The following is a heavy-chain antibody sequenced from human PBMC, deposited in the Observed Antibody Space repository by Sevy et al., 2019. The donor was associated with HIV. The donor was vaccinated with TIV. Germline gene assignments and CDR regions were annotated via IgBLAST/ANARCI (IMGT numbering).Heavy chain of an antibody. CDR2: IIPIFGTE. V-gene: IGHV1-69*06. CDR3: ARGPKWLQDY. J-gene: IGHJ4*02. Sequence: ASVKVSCKASGGTFSSYAISWVRQAPGQGLEWMGGIIPIFGTENYAQTFQGRVTITADKSTSTAYMELSSLRSEDTAVYYGARGPKWLQDYWGQGTLVTVSS. CDR1: GGTFSSYA. D-gene: IGHD5-12*01.